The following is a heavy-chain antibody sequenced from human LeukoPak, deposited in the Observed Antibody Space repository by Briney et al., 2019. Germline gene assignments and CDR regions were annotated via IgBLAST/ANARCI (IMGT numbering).Heavy chain of an antibody. CDR2: ISGSGGST. V-gene: IGHV3-23*01. Sequence: GGSLRLSCAASGFTFSSYAMSWVRQAPGKGLEWVSAISGSGGSTYCADSVKGRFTISRDNSKNTLYLQMNSLRAEDTAVYYCAKDQGIAVGYYYYYMDVWGKGTTVTVSS. J-gene: IGHJ6*03. CDR1: GFTFSSYA. CDR3: AKDQGIAVGYYYYYMDV. D-gene: IGHD6-19*01.